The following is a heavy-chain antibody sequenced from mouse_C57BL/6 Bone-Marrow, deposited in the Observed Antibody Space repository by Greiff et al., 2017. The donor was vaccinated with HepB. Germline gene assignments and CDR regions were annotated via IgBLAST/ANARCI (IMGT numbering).Heavy chain of an antibody. CDR3: TTYGSSYPYFDY. CDR2: IDPENGDT. J-gene: IGHJ2*01. CDR1: GFNIKDDY. D-gene: IGHD1-1*01. Sequence: EVQLKQSGAELVRPGASVKLSCTASGFNIKDDYMHWVKQRPEQGLEWIGWIDPENGDTEYASKFQGKATITADTSSNTAYLQLSSQTSEDTAVYYCTTYGSSYPYFDYWGQGTTLTVSS. V-gene: IGHV14-4*01.